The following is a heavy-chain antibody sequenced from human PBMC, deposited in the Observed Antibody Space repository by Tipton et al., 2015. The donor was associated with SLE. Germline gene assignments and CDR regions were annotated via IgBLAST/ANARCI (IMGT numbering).Heavy chain of an antibody. CDR2: IYSGGST. CDR3: ARGRRAEAGTSYSFDY. D-gene: IGHD6-19*01. V-gene: IGHV3-53*01. Sequence: SLRLSCAASGVTVSSNYMSWVRQSPGKGLEWVSTIYSGGSTFYADSVRGRCTISRDNSKNTLSLQMNSLTAEDTAVYYCARGRRAEAGTSYSFDYWGQGTLVSVSS. J-gene: IGHJ4*02. CDR1: GVTVSSNY.